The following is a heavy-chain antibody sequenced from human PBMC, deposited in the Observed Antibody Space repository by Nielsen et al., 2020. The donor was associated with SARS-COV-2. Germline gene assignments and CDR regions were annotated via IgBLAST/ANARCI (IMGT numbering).Heavy chain of an antibody. CDR3: ASTYYDFWSGYHAFDP. Sequence: ASVKVSCKASGYTFTGYYMHWVRQAPGQGLEWMGRINPNSGGTNYAQKFQGRVTITADKSTSTAYMELSSLRSEDTAVYYCASTYYDFWSGYHAFDPWGQGTLVTVSS. CDR1: GYTFTGYY. D-gene: IGHD3-3*01. CDR2: INPNSGGT. J-gene: IGHJ5*02. V-gene: IGHV1-2*06.